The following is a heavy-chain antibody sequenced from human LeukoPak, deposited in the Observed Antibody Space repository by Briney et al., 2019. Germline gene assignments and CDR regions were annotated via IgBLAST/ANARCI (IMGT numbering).Heavy chain of an antibody. V-gene: IGHV3-30*03. J-gene: IGHJ4*02. D-gene: IGHD6-19*01. CDR2: ILYDGSNK. CDR3: TRFAGAVAGTLFH. Sequence: GGSLRLSCAASGFTFSTYGMHWVRQAPGKGLEWVAVILYDGSNKYYAESVKGRVTISRDNSKNTLYLQMSSLRAEDTAVYYCTRFAGAVAGTLFHWGQGTLVTVSS. CDR1: GFTFSTYG.